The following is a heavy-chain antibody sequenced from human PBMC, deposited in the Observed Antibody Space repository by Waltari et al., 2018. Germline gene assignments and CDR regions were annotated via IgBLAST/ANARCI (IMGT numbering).Heavy chain of an antibody. CDR1: VGPITRNTYS. CDR2: VHNTEST. D-gene: IGHD5-18*01. J-gene: IGHJ4*02. V-gene: IGHV4-39*02. CDR3: ARDGPLQIQSWYSFDY. Sequence: QMQLQESGPGLVKPSETLSLTCAVSVGPITRNTYSWGWMRQPPGKGLEWIGSVHNTESTHYDPSLKSRVTISGDDSKDTVNLQMNSLRPEDTAVYYCARDGPLQIQSWYSFDYWGQGTLVTVSS.